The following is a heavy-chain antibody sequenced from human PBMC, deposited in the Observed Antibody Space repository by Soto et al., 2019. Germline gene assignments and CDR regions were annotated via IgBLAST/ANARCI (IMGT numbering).Heavy chain of an antibody. Sequence: SVKVSCKASGGPFSNYAINWLRQAPGQGLEWMGGIIPLFGTANYAQKFQGRVTITADKSTSTAYMELSSLRSEDTAVYYCASDYYYDSSGYYFLWFDPWGQGTLVTVSS. V-gene: IGHV1-69*06. CDR1: GGPFSNYA. J-gene: IGHJ5*02. CDR2: IIPLFGTA. CDR3: ASDYYYDSSGYYFLWFDP. D-gene: IGHD3-22*01.